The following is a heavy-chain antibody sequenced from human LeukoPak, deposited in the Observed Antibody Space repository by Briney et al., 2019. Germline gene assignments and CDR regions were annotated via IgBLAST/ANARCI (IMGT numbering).Heavy chain of an antibody. J-gene: IGHJ4*02. Sequence: GGSLRLSCAASGFTFSSYAMSWVRQAPGQGLEWVSAISGSGGSTYYADSVKGRFTISRDNSKSTLYLQMNSLRAEDTAVYYCTTGYPSFDDWGQGTLVTVSS. CDR1: GFTFSSYA. D-gene: IGHD3-9*01. CDR3: TTGYPSFDD. CDR2: ISGSGGST. V-gene: IGHV3-23*01.